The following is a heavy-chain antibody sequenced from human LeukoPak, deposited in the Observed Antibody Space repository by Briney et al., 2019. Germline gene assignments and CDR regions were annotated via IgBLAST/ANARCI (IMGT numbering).Heavy chain of an antibody. D-gene: IGHD6-13*01. Sequence: GESPMISCQGSGSIFTSYWISGVRQLPGKGLEWMGRIDPTDSYTNSCPSFQGHVTMSVDKSIITAYMQWSRLNASGTAMYYCARLARGIGAFYAMDVWGQGTTVTVFS. V-gene: IGHV5-10-1*01. CDR2: IDPTDSYT. J-gene: IGHJ6*02. CDR1: GSIFTSYW. CDR3: ARLARGIGAFYAMDV.